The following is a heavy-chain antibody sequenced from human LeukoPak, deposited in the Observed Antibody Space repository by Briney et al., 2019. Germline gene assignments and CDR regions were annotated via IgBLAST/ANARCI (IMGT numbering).Heavy chain of an antibody. J-gene: IGHJ5*02. CDR1: GGSIRSYY. Sequence: SETLSLTCTVSGGSIRSYYWTWIRQPPGKGLEWIGYIYYSGSSNYNPSLKSRVTISVDTSKNQFSLKLSSETAADTAVYFCARYVLNWFDPWGQGTLVTVSS. D-gene: IGHD3-10*02. CDR3: ARYVLNWFDP. V-gene: IGHV4-59*08. CDR2: IYYSGSS.